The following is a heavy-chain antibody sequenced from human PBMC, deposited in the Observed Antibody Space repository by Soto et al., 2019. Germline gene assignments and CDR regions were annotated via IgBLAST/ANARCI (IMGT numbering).Heavy chain of an antibody. D-gene: IGHD6-19*01. V-gene: IGHV3-23*01. CDR2: ISGSGGST. Sequence: GGSLRLSCAASGFTFSSYALNWVRQAPGKGLEWVSAISGSGGSTYYADSVKGRFTISRDNSKNTLYLQMNSLRAEDTAVYYCAKDLGGYSSGWFFDYWGQGTLVTVSS. CDR3: AKDLGGYSSGWFFDY. J-gene: IGHJ4*02. CDR1: GFTFSSYA.